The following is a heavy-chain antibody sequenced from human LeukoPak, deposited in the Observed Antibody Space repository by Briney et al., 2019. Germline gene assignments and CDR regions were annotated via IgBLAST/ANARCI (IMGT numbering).Heavy chain of an antibody. J-gene: IGHJ2*01. CDR2: IIPIFGTA. Sequence: SVKVSCKASGGTFSSYAISWLRQAPGQGLEWMGRIIPIFGTANYAQKFQGRVMITTDESTSTAYMELSSLRSEDTAVYYCASPYYYDSSGYQRAHWYFDLWGRGTLVTVSS. D-gene: IGHD3-22*01. CDR3: ASPYYYDSSGYQRAHWYFDL. V-gene: IGHV1-69*05. CDR1: GGTFSSYA.